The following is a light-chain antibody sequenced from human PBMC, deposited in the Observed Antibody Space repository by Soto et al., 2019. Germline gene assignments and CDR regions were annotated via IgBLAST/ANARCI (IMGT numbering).Light chain of an antibody. Sequence: QSVLTQPPSVSGAPGQRVTISCTGSSSNIGSTYDVQWYQQLPGTAPKLLIHGNTDRPSGVPDRFSGSKSGTSASLAITGLLADDEADYYCQSYDDSLSVHYVFGTGTKLTVL. CDR3: QSYDDSLSVHYV. CDR2: GNT. J-gene: IGLJ1*01. V-gene: IGLV1-40*01. CDR1: SSNIGSTYD.